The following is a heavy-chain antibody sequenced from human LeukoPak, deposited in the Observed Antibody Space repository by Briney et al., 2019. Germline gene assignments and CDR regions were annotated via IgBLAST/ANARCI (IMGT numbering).Heavy chain of an antibody. J-gene: IGHJ4*02. V-gene: IGHV4-30-4*01. CDR3: ARDPLRDYDSSGSFDY. D-gene: IGHD3-22*01. Sequence: SETLSLTCTVSGGSISSGDYYWSWIRQPPGKGLEWIGYIYYSGSTYYNPSLKSRVTISVDTSKNQFSLKLSSVTAADTAVYYCARDPLRDYDSSGSFDYWGQGTLVTVSS. CDR1: GGSISSGDYY. CDR2: IYYSGST.